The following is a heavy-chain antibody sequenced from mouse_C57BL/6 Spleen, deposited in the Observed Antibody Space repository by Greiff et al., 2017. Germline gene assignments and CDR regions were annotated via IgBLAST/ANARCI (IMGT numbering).Heavy chain of an antibody. CDR2: IDPEDGEP. J-gene: IGHJ2*01. CDR3: ARGDYARGYFDY. Sequence: VQLQQSGAELVKPGASVKLSCTASGFNIKDYYMHWVKQRTEQGLEWIGRIDPEDGEPKYASKFQGKATITADTSSNPAYLQLSGLKSEDTAVYYWARGDYARGYFDYWGQGTTLTVSS. CDR1: GFNIKDYY. D-gene: IGHD2-4*01. V-gene: IGHV14-2*01.